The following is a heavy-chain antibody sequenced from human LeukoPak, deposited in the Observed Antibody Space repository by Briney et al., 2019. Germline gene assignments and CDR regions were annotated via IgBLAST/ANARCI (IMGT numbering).Heavy chain of an antibody. CDR3: AKVPPGLPDY. Sequence: GGSLRLSCAASGFTFSSYAMSWVRQAPGKGLEWVSALSGSGTITYCADSVEGRFTISRDNSKSTLYLQMNSLRADGTATYYCAKVPPGLPDYWGQGTLVTVSS. D-gene: IGHD3-10*01. CDR1: GFTFSSYA. V-gene: IGHV3-23*01. CDR2: LSGSGTIT. J-gene: IGHJ4*02.